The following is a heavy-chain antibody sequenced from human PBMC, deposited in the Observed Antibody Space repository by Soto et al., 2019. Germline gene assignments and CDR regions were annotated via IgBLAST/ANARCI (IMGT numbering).Heavy chain of an antibody. CDR1: GFTFSSYG. Sequence: QVQLVASGGGVVQPGRSLRLSCAASGFTFSSYGMHWVRQAPGKGLEWVAVISYDGSNKYYADSVKGRFTISRDNSKNTLYLQMNSLRAEDTAVYYCAKEREYSGYQYYFDYWGQGTLVTVSS. CDR2: ISYDGSNK. V-gene: IGHV3-30*18. J-gene: IGHJ4*02. D-gene: IGHD5-12*01. CDR3: AKEREYSGYQYYFDY.